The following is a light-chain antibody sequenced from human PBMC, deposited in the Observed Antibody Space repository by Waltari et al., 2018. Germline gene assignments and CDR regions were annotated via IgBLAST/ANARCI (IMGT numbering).Light chain of an antibody. CDR2: GAS. CDR3: QQYDNWLGT. Sequence: EIVMTQSPATMSVFPGDRVTLSCRASQSIRSNLAWYQHKPGQAPRLLIYGASTRATGIPARFSGSGSGTECTLTISSLQSEDFAVYFCQQYDNWLGTFGQGTKVEIK. V-gene: IGKV3-15*01. CDR1: QSIRSN. J-gene: IGKJ1*01.